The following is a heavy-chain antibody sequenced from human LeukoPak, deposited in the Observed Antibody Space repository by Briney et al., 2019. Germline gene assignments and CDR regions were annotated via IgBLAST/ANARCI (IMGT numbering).Heavy chain of an antibody. Sequence: PGGSLRLSCAASGFSLSSSEMNWVRQAPGKGLEWVSHISSGANAEYYVDSVRGRFTMSRDKAKNLLFLQMNSLRAEDTAVYFCARDSLNGPFVISLDYWGQGALVTVSS. D-gene: IGHD3-16*02. CDR3: ARDSLNGPFVISLDY. J-gene: IGHJ4*02. CDR2: ISSGANAE. V-gene: IGHV3-48*03. CDR1: GFSLSSSE.